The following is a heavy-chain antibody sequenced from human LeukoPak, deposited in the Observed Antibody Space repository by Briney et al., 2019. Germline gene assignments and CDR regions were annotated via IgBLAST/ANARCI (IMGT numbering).Heavy chain of an antibody. CDR3: ARRAGAYSHPYDY. Sequence: PGGSLRLSCAASGFTFSNYGMHWVRQAPGKGLEWVAFIRYDGSNKYFADSLKGRFTISRDNSKNTLYLQMNSLRAEDTAVYYCARRAGAYSHPYDYWGQGTLVTVSS. CDR2: IRYDGSNK. V-gene: IGHV3-30*02. CDR1: GFTFSNYG. J-gene: IGHJ4*02. D-gene: IGHD4/OR15-4a*01.